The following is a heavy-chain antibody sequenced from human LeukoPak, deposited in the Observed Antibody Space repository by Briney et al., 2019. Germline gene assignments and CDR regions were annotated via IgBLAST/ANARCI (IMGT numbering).Heavy chain of an antibody. V-gene: IGHV1-69*01. CDR3: ARVFGTRDGYNWGQGDY. J-gene: IGHJ4*02. Sequence: SVKVSCKASGGTFSSYAISWVRQAPGQGFEWMGGIIPISGTSNYAQKFQGRVTMTADESTSTAYMELSSLRSEDTAVYYCARVFGTRDGYNWGQGDYRGQGTLVTVSS. CDR1: GGTFSSYA. CDR2: IIPISGTS. D-gene: IGHD5-24*01.